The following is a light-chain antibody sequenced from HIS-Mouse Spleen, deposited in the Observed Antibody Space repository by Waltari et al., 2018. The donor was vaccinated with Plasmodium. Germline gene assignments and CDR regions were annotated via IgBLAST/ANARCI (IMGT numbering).Light chain of an antibody. CDR2: GKN. V-gene: IGLV3-19*01. Sequence: SSELTQDPAVSVALGQTVRITCQGDSLRRYYARWYQQKPGQAPVLVIYGKNNRPSGIPDRFSGSSSGNTASLTITGAQAEDEADYYCNSRDSSGNHQVFGGGTKLTVL. CDR1: SLRRYY. CDR3: NSRDSSGNHQV. J-gene: IGLJ3*02.